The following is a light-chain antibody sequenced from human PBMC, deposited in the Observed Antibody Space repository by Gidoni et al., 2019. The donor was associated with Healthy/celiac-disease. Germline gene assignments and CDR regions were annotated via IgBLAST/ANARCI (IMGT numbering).Light chain of an antibody. V-gene: IGKV1-33*01. CDR2: DAS. CDR1: QDISNY. CDR3: QQYDNLALT. J-gene: IGKJ4*01. Sequence: DIQMTQSPSSLSASVGDRVTITCQASQDISNYLNWYQQKPGKAPKLLIYDASNLETGVPSRFSGSRSGTDFTFTISSLQPEDIATYYCQQYDNLALTFGGXTKVEIK.